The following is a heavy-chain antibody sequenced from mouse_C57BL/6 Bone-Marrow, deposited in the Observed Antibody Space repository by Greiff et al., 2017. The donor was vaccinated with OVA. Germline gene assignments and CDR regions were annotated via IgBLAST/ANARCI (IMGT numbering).Heavy chain of an antibody. V-gene: IGHV5-9-1*02. CDR1: GFTFSSYA. CDR3: TKLGRGDYVDY. J-gene: IGHJ2*01. D-gene: IGHD4-1*01. CDR2: ISSGGDYI. Sequence: DVMLVESGDGLVKPGGSLKLSCAASGFTFSSYAMSWVRQTPEKRLEWVAYISSGGDYIYYADTVKGRFTISRDNARNTLYLQMSSLKSEDTAMYYCTKLGRGDYVDYWGQGTTLTVSS.